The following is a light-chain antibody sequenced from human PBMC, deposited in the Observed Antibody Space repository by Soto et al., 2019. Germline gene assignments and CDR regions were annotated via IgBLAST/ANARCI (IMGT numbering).Light chain of an antibody. J-gene: IGLJ2*01. CDR1: SSDVGAYNY. V-gene: IGLV2-14*03. CDR3: SSYTTSRNVV. CDR2: DVS. Sequence: HSVLTQPASVSGSPGQSITISCTGTSSDVGAYNYVSWYQQHPGKVPKVMIFDVSSRPSGVSNRFSGSKSGNTASLTISGLQAEDEADYYCSSYTTSRNVVFGGGTKLTVL.